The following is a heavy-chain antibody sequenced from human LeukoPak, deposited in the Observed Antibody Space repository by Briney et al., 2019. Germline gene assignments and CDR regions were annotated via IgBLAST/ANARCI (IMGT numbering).Heavy chain of an antibody. CDR2: INPNSGGT. V-gene: IGHV1-2*02. CDR1: GYTFTGYY. J-gene: IGHJ4*02. Sequence: ASVKVSCKASGYTFTGYYMHWVRQAPGQGLEWMGWINPNSGGTKYAQKFQGRVTMTRDTSITTVYMELSSLRSDDTAVYYCPRDYYGSGSYYQLGYWGQGTLVTVSS. CDR3: PRDYYGSGSYYQLGY. D-gene: IGHD3-10*01.